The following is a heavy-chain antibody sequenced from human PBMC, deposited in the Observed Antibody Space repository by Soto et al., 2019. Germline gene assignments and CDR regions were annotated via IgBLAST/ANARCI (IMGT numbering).Heavy chain of an antibody. J-gene: IGHJ4*02. V-gene: IGHV4-34*01. D-gene: IGHD5-12*01. Sequence: QVQLQQWGAGLLKPSETLSLTCAVYGGSFSGYYWSWIRQPPWKGLEWIGEINHSGSTNYNPSLKSRVTISVDTSKKQFALKLRSVTAADTDVYYCARSYGYNYDYWGKGTLVTVSS. CDR3: ARSYGYNYDY. CDR2: INHSGST. CDR1: GGSFSGYY.